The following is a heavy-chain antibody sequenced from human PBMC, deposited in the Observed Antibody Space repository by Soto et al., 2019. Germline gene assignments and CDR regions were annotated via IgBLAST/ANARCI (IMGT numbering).Heavy chain of an antibody. V-gene: IGHV3-23*01. J-gene: IGHJ6*03. CDR2: ISGSGGST. CDR1: GFTFSSYA. D-gene: IGHD5-18*01. Sequence: GGSLRLSCAASGFTFSSYAMSWVRQAPGKGLEWVSAISGSGGSTYYADSVKGRFTISRDNSKNTLYLQMNSLRAEDTAVYYCASQGYSYLAAGLHYYYYMDVWGTGTTVTVFS. CDR3: ASQGYSYLAAGLHYYYYMDV.